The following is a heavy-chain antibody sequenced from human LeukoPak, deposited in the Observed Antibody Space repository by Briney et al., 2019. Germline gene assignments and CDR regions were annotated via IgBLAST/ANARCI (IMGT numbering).Heavy chain of an antibody. D-gene: IGHD3/OR15-3a*01. V-gene: IGHV4-39*01. Sequence: SETLSLTCSVSGASPTNSRYYWVWIRQPPGKGLEWIGSVSYKGVTYYGPSFRSRFAISIDTSRDQFSLSLASVTAADTAVYYCATLTMSGLGIIPPASWGQGTLVTVSS. J-gene: IGHJ5*02. CDR2: VSYKGVT. CDR3: ATLTMSGLGIIPPAS. CDR1: GASPTNSRYY.